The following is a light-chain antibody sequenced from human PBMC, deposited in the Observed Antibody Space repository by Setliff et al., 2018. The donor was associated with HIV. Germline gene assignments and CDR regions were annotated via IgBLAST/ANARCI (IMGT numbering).Light chain of an antibody. J-gene: IGLJ1*01. V-gene: IGLV2-11*01. Sequence: QSALTQPRSVSGSLGQAVTISCTGTSSDVGGYDYVSWYQQQPGKAPNLIIYDVTERPSGVPDRFSGSKSGNTASLTISGRQAEDEGDYYCCAYAVSPYVFATGTKVTVL. CDR3: CAYAVSPYV. CDR2: DVT. CDR1: SSDVGGYDY.